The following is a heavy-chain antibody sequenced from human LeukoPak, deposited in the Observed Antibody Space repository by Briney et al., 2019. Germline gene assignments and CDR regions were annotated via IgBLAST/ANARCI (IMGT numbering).Heavy chain of an antibody. J-gene: IGHJ5*02. D-gene: IGHD3-10*01. CDR2: INPGDSDT. CDR1: GYRFTSSW. V-gene: IGHV5-51*01. CDR3: ARQPGAGWFDP. Sequence: GESLKISCQASGYRFTSSWIGWARQMPGKGLEWMAIINPGDSDTRYSPSFQGQVTISADKSISTVYLQWGSLKASDTAMYYCARQPGAGWFDPWGQGTLVTVSS.